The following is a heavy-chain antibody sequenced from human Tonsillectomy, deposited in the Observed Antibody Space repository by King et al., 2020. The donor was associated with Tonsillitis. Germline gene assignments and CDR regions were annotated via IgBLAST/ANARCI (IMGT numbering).Heavy chain of an antibody. J-gene: IGHJ6*03. V-gene: IGHV4-59*01. CDR2: IHDSGTT. CDR3: ARAPNLGYCSSTSCYNNYYYMDV. Sequence: QLQESGPGLVKPWETLSLTCSVTGISISNNYWSWIRQPPGKGLEWIGYIHDSGTTNYNPSLKSRVTISVDTSKNQFSLKLSSVTAAATAVYYCARAPNLGYCSSTSCYNNYYYMDVWGKGTTVTVSS. CDR1: GISISNNY. D-gene: IGHD2-2*01.